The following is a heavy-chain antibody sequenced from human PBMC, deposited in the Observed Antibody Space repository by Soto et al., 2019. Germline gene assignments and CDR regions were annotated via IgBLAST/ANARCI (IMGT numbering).Heavy chain of an antibody. CDR2: ISGSGGST. V-gene: IGHV3-23*01. Sequence: PGGSLRLSCAASGFTFSSYAMSWVRQAPGKGLEWVSAISGSGGSTYYADSVKGRFTISRDNSKNTLYLQMNSLRAEDTAVYYCANLHTATRYYYYGMDVWGQGTTVTVSS. D-gene: IGHD5-18*01. CDR3: ANLHTATRYYYYGMDV. CDR1: GFTFSSYA. J-gene: IGHJ6*02.